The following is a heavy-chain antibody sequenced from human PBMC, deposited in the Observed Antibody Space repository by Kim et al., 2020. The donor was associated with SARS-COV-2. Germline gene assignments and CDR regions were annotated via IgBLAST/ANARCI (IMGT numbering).Heavy chain of an antibody. V-gene: IGHV3-21*01. J-gene: IGHJ6*02. CDR2: SYE. CDR3: AVGGDGMDV. Sequence: SYEYTGAAVKVRFTIYRDNAKNSLYLQMNSLRAEDTAVYYCAVGGDGMDVWGQGTTVTVSS. D-gene: IGHD3-16*01.